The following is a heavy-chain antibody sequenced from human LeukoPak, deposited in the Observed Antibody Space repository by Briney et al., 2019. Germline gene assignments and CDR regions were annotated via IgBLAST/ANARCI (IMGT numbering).Heavy chain of an antibody. CDR1: GGSISSSSYY. V-gene: IGHV4-30-4*08. Sequence: PSETLSLTCTVYGGSISSSSYYWSWIRQPPGKGLEWIGYIYYSGSTYYNPSLKSRITISVDTSKNQFSLSLSSVTAADMAVYYCASEAAYSSTWYYFDYWGQGTLVTVSS. D-gene: IGHD6-13*01. J-gene: IGHJ4*02. CDR3: ASEAAYSSTWYYFDY. CDR2: IYYSGST.